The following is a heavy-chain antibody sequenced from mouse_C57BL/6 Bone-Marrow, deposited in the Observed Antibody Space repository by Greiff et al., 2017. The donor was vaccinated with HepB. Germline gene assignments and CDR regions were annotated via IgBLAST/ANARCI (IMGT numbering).Heavy chain of an antibody. V-gene: IGHV5-4*01. CDR2: ISDGGSYT. D-gene: IGHD1-1*01. CDR3: ARDYYGSSGFDY. J-gene: IGHJ2*01. CDR1: GFTFSSYA. Sequence: EVKLVESGGGLVKPGGSLKLSCAASGFTFSSYAMSWVRQTPEKRLEWVATISDGGSYTYYPDNVKGRFTISRDNAKNNLYLQMSHLKSEDTAMYYCARDYYGSSGFDYWGQGTTLTVSS.